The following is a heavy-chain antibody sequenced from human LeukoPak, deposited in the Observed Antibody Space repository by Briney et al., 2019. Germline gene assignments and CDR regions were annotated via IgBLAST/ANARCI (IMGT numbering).Heavy chain of an antibody. V-gene: IGHV1-2*02. J-gene: IGHJ6*03. D-gene: IGHD3/OR15-3a*01. CDR2: INPNSGGT. CDR1: GYTFTGYY. Sequence: ASVKVSCKASGYTFTGYYMHWVRQAPGQGLEWMGWINPNSGGTNYAQKFQGRVTMTRDTSISTAYMELSRLRSDDTAVYYCAKEDWDYYYYMDVWGKGTTVTVSS. CDR3: AKEDWDYYYYMDV.